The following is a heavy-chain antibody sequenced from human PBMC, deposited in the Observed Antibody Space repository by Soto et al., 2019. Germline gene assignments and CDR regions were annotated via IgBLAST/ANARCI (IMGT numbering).Heavy chain of an antibody. CDR2: INHSGIT. D-gene: IGHD1-1*01. J-gene: IGHJ4*02. Sequence: SLTCTVSGGSFSGYFWTWIRQPPGKGLEWLAEINHSGITNYNPSVESRVSMSVDTSKNQFSLRLYSVTAADTAVYYCVRGPYNYNSRYFDYWGQGILVTVSS. V-gene: IGHV4-34*01. CDR1: GGSFSGYF. CDR3: VRGPYNYNSRYFDY.